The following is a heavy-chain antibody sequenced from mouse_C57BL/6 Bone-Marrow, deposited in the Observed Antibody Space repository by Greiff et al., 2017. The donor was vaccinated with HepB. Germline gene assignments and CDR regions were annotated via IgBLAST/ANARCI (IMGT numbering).Heavy chain of an antibody. Sequence: EVKLVESGAELVRPGASVKLSCTASGFNIKDDYMHWVKQRPEQGLEWIGWIDPENGDTEYASKFQGKATITADTSSNTAYLQLSSLTSEDTAVYYCTTDDYDGDYFDYWGQGTTLTVSS. CDR3: TTDDYDGDYFDY. CDR1: GFNIKDDY. CDR2: IDPENGDT. J-gene: IGHJ2*01. V-gene: IGHV14-4*01. D-gene: IGHD2-4*01.